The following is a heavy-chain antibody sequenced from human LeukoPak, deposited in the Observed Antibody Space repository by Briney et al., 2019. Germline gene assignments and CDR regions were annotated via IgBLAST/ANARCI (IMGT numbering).Heavy chain of an antibody. CDR2: IYYSGST. V-gene: IGHV4-39*02. D-gene: IGHD6-13*01. CDR3: AREGFRQLVPFDY. J-gene: IGHJ4*02. CDR1: GGSISSYY. Sequence: SETQSLTCTVSGGSISSYYWGWIRQPPGKGLEWIGSIYYSGSTYYNPSLKSRVTISVDTSKNQFSLKLSSVTAADTAVYYCAREGFRQLVPFDYWGQGTLVTVSS.